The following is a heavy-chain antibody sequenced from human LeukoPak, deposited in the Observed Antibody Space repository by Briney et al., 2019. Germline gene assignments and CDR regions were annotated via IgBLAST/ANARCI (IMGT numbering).Heavy chain of an antibody. CDR3: ARDPEIAVAGMN. D-gene: IGHD6-19*01. V-gene: IGHV3-21*01. CDR1: GFTFSSYS. J-gene: IGHJ4*02. Sequence: GGSLRLSCAASGFTFSSYSMNGVRQAPGKGLEWVSSISSSSSYIYYADSVKGRFTISRDNAKNSLYLQMNSLRAEDTAVYYCARDPEIAVAGMNWGQGTLVTVSS. CDR2: ISSSSSYI.